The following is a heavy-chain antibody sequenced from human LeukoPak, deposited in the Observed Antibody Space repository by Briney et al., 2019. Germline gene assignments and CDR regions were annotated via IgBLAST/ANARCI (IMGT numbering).Heavy chain of an antibody. D-gene: IGHD4-23*01. V-gene: IGHV4-59*12. CDR1: GGSIRGYY. Sequence: SETLSLTCNVSGGSIRGYYWSWIRQPPGKGLEWIGYIYSSGSTNYNPSLKSRVTISVDTSKNQFSLKLSSVTAADTAVYYCARGGGYYGGTRGTENHFDYWGQGTLVTVSS. CDR3: ARGGGYYGGTRGTENHFDY. J-gene: IGHJ4*02. CDR2: IYSSGST.